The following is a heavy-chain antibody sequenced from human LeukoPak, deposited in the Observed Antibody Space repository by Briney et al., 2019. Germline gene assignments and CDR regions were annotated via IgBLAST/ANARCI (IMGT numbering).Heavy chain of an antibody. Sequence: PSETLSLTCTVSGGSISSYYRGWIRQPPGKGLEWIGSIYYTGSTYHNPSLKSRVTISIDTSKNQFSLKLSSVTAADTAVYYCARVDYYDYLWGSYRFDTFDIWGQGTMVTVSS. CDR2: IYYTGST. D-gene: IGHD3-16*02. CDR1: GGSISSYY. V-gene: IGHV4-39*07. J-gene: IGHJ3*02. CDR3: ARVDYYDYLWGSYRFDTFDI.